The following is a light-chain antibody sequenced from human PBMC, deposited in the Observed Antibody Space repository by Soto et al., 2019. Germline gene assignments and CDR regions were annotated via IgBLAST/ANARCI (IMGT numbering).Light chain of an antibody. Sequence: DIQMTQYPSSLSASVGDTVTLTCRASQSIATYLNWYQQKSGRDPKLLIYAASNLQSGVPSRFSGSGSGTDFTLTIRSLQPEDFATYFGQQSYSSPWTFGPGTKVDIK. CDR3: QQSYSSPWT. CDR1: QSIATY. V-gene: IGKV1-39*01. CDR2: AAS. J-gene: IGKJ1*01.